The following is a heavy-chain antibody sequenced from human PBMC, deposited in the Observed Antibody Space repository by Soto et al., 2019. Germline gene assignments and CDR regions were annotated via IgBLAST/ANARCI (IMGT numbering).Heavy chain of an antibody. J-gene: IGHJ5*02. CDR2: MNPNSGNT. CDR1: GYTFTSYD. Sequence: QVQLVQSGAEVKKPGASVKVSCKASGYTFTSYDINWVRQATGQGLERMGWMNPNSGNTGYAQKFQGRVTMTRNTSISTAYMELSSLRSEDTAVYYCARTNYYDTSGHPNWFDPWGQGTLVTVSS. V-gene: IGHV1-8*01. D-gene: IGHD3-22*01. CDR3: ARTNYYDTSGHPNWFDP.